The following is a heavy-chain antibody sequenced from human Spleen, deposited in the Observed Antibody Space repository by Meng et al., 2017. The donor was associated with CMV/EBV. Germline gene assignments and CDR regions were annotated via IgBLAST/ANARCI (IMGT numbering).Heavy chain of an antibody. Sequence: GVSLKISCAASGFTFSSYWMSWVRQAPGKGLEWVANIKQDGSEKYYVDSVKGRFTISRDNAKNSLYLQMNSLRAEDTAVYYCANSYSNYEDYYYYYGMDVWGQGTTVTVSS. J-gene: IGHJ6*02. CDR2: IKQDGSEK. CDR3: ANSYSNYEDYYYYYGMDV. CDR1: GFTFSSYW. D-gene: IGHD4-11*01. V-gene: IGHV3-7*01.